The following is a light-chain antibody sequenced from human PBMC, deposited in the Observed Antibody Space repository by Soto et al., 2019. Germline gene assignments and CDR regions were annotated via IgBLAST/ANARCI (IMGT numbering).Light chain of an antibody. CDR1: SSNIGSNT. J-gene: IGLJ2*01. CDR2: SNN. V-gene: IGLV1-44*01. Sequence: QSVLTHPPSASGTPGQRVTISCSGSSSNIGSNTVNWYQQLPGTAPKLLIYSNNQRPSGVPDRFSGSKSGTSASLAISGLQSEDEADYYCAAWDDSLNGVVFGRGTKLTVL. CDR3: AAWDDSLNGVV.